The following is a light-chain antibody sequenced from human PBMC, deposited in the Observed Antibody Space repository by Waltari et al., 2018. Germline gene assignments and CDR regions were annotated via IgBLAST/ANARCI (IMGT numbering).Light chain of an antibody. CDR2: GKN. Sequence: SSELTQDPAVSVALGQTVRITCQGDSLSSYYASWYQQKPGQALVLVIEGKNIRPSGIPDLFSGSSSGNTASLTSTGAQAEDEAYYYCNSRDSSGNHVVFGGGTKLTVL. CDR1: SLSSYY. V-gene: IGLV3-19*01. CDR3: NSRDSSGNHVV. J-gene: IGLJ2*01.